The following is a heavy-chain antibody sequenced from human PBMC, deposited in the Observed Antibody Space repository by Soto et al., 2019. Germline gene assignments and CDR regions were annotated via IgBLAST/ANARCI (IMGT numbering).Heavy chain of an antibody. D-gene: IGHD1-26*01. J-gene: IGHJ4*02. V-gene: IGHV1-8*01. CDR1: GYTFTSYD. CDR3: VGTVGATPGTCYFDY. Sequence: ASVKVSCKASGYTFTSYDINWVRQATGQGLEWMGWMNPNSGNTGYAQKFQGRVTMTRNTSISTAYMELSSLRSEDTAVYYCVGTVGATPGTCYFDYWGQGTLVTVSS. CDR2: MNPNSGNT.